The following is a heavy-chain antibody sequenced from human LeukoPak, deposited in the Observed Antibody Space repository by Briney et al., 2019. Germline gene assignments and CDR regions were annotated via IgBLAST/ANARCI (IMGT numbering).Heavy chain of an antibody. CDR3: GRDRGTNIVTAGLRPGYIDC. Sequence: GGSLRLSCAATGFTFNTYGMHWLRQAPGKGLEWVALIWYDGSNKYYADSVKGRFTISRDNSRDTLFLQMNSLRVEESAVYYCGRDRGTNIVTAGLRPGYIDCWGQGTLVTVSS. CDR1: GFTFNTYG. CDR2: IWYDGSNK. J-gene: IGHJ4*02. V-gene: IGHV3-33*01. D-gene: IGHD2-21*02.